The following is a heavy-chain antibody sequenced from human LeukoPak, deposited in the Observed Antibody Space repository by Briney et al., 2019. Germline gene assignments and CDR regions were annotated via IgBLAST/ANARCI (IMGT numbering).Heavy chain of an antibody. CDR3: ASASSHRIAAGGDY. Sequence: PGGSLRLSCAASGFTFSNNDMSWVRQAPGKGLEWVSAISGSGDNTNYGDSVQGRFTISRDNSKNRLYLQMNSLRVEDTAVYYCASASSHRIAAGGDYWGQGTLVTVSS. CDR2: ISGSGDNT. CDR1: GFTFSNND. V-gene: IGHV3-23*01. D-gene: IGHD6-13*01. J-gene: IGHJ4*02.